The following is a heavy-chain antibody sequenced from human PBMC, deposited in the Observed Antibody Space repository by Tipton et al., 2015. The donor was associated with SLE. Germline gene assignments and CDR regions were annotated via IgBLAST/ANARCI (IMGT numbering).Heavy chain of an antibody. Sequence: TLSLTCTVSGGSMSTYYWSWIRQPPGKGLEWIGYIYHSGSTNYNPSLRSRVTISVDTSKNQFSLKLSSVTAADTAVYYCARASTPNSYDCSGFYLSFYFDYWGQGTQVTVSS. D-gene: IGHD3-22*01. CDR2: IYHSGST. CDR1: GGSMSTYY. V-gene: IGHV4-59*12. J-gene: IGHJ4*02. CDR3: ARASTPNSYDCSGFYLSFYFDY.